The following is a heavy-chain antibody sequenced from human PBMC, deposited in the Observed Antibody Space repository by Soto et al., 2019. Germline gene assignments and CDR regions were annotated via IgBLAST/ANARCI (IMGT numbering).Heavy chain of an antibody. D-gene: IGHD6-13*01. CDR1: GYTFTSYG. CDR2: ISAYNGNT. J-gene: IGHJ6*01. V-gene: IGHV1-18*01. Sequence: APVKVSCKASGYTFTSYGISWAQQAPGQGLEWMGWISAYNGNTNYAQKHQGRVTMTTDTSTSTAYMELRSLRSDDTAVYYCARERSSRYGMDVRGQGTTVTVSS. CDR3: ARERSSRYGMDV.